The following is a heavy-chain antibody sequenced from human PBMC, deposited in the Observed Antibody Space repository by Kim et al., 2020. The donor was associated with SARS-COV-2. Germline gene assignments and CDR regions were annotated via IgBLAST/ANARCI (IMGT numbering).Heavy chain of an antibody. D-gene: IGHD5-18*01. J-gene: IGHJ4*02. CDR2: INHSGST. CDR1: GGSFSGYY. V-gene: IGHV4-34*01. Sequence: SETLSLTCAVYGGSFSGYYWSWIRQPPGKGLEWIGEINHSGSTNYNPSLKSRVTISVDTSKNQFSLKLSSVTAADTAVYYCARGLGSYGANWGQGTLVTVSS. CDR3: ARGLGSYGAN.